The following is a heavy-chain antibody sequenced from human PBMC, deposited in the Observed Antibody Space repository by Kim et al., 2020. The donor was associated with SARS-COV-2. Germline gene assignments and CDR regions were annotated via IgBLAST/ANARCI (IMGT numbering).Heavy chain of an antibody. Sequence: NPSLKSRVTISVDTSKNQFSLKLSSVTAADTAVYYCARGPNSSSRYWDDYWGQGTLVTVSS. V-gene: IGHV4-34*01. CDR3: ARGPNSSSRYWDDY. J-gene: IGHJ4*02. D-gene: IGHD6-13*01.